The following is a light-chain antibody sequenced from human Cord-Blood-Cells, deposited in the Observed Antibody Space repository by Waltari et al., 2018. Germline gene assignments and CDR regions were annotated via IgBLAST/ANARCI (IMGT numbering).Light chain of an antibody. Sequence: EIVLTQSPATLSLSPGERATLSCRASQSVSSYLAWYQQKPGQAPRLLFYDASNRATGIPARFSGSGSGTDFTLTISSLDPEDFAVYYCQQRSNWPLFGQGTRLEIK. J-gene: IGKJ5*01. CDR1: QSVSSY. CDR3: QQRSNWPL. V-gene: IGKV3-11*01. CDR2: DAS.